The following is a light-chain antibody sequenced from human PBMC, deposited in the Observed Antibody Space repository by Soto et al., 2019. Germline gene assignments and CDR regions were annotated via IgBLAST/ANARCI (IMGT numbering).Light chain of an antibody. Sequence: EIVLTQSPGTLSLSPGERATLSCRASQSVSSTYLAWYQQKPGQAPRLLIYGASNRATGIPDRFSGSGSGADSLLTSSRLDPEDFAVYCCQQYGGSPWTFGQGTRVDIK. CDR3: QQYGGSPWT. V-gene: IGKV3-20*01. CDR1: QSVSSTY. CDR2: GAS. J-gene: IGKJ1*01.